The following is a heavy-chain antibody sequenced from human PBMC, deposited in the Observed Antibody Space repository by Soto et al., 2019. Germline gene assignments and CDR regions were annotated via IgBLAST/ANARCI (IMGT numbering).Heavy chain of an antibody. V-gene: IGHV4-59*01. Sequence: SETLSLTCTVSGGSISSYYWSWIRQPPGKGLEWIGYVYYSGSTNYNPSLKIRVTISVETSKKQFSLKLSSVTAADAAVYYCARGRNGGYSYGMDVWGQGTTVTVSS. CDR1: GGSISSYY. CDR2: VYYSGST. CDR3: ARGRNGGYSYGMDV. D-gene: IGHD5-12*01. J-gene: IGHJ6*02.